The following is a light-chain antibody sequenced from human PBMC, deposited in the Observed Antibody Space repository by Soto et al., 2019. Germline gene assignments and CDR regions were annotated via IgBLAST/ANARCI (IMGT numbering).Light chain of an antibody. J-gene: IGKJ2*01. CDR2: GAS. Sequence: EIVLTQSPGTLSLSPGERATLSCRASQSVSSSYLAWYQQKPGQAPRLLIYGASSRATGIPDRFSGSGSGTEFTLTISRLEPEDCAVYYCQQYGSSPPDTFGQGTQLEIK. CDR3: QQYGSSPPDT. CDR1: QSVSSSY. V-gene: IGKV3-20*01.